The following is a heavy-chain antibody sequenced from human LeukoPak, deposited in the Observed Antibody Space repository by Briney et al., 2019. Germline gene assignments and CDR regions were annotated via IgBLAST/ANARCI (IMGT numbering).Heavy chain of an antibody. V-gene: IGHV4-59*01. Sequence: PSETLSLTCAVYGGSFSGYYWSWIRQPPGKGLEWIGYIYYSGSTNYNPSLKSRVTISVDTSKNQFSLKLSSVTAADTAVYYCARDNNDSSGYTLASWGQGTLVTVSS. J-gene: IGHJ4*02. CDR1: GGSFSGYY. D-gene: IGHD3-22*01. CDR2: IYYSGST. CDR3: ARDNNDSSGYTLAS.